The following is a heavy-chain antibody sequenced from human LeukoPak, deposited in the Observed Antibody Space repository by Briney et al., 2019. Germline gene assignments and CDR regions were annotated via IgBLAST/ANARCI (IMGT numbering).Heavy chain of an antibody. J-gene: IGHJ4*02. Sequence: SSVTVSCKASGGTFSSYAISWVRQAPGQGLEWMGGIIPIFGTANYAQKFQGRVTIPADESTSTAYMELSSLRSEDTAVYYCARRMSGQTGFDYWGQGTLVTVS. CDR3: ARRMSGQTGFDY. CDR1: GGTFSSYA. D-gene: IGHD1-14*01. CDR2: IIPIFGTA. V-gene: IGHV1-69*01.